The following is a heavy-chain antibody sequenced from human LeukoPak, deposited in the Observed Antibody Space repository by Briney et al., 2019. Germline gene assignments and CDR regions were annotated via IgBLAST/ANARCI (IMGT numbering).Heavy chain of an antibody. V-gene: IGHV3-73*01. D-gene: IGHD4-17*01. CDR1: GFTFSGSS. J-gene: IGHJ4*02. CDR3: TSYGDLPFDY. CDR2: IRSKANSYAT. Sequence: GGSLRLSCAASGFTFSGSSMHWVRQAPGKGLEWVGRIRSKANSYATAYAASVKGRFTVSRDDSKNTAYLQMNSLKTEDTAVYYCTSYGDLPFDYWGQGTLVTVSS.